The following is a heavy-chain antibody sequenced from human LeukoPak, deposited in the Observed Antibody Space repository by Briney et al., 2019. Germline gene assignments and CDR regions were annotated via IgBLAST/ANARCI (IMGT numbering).Heavy chain of an antibody. CDR3: AKDLSVAVVVVALRGFDY. CDR2: ISGSGGST. Sequence: RGSRSPSRAASGFTFSSYAMSWVSQAPGKGLEWVSAISGSGGSTYYADSVKGRFTISRANSKNTLYLQMNSLRAEDTAVYYCAKDLSVAVVVVALRGFDYWGAERQVTVSS. V-gene: IGHV3-23*01. CDR1: GFTFSSYA. D-gene: IGHD2-15*01. J-gene: IGHJ4*03.